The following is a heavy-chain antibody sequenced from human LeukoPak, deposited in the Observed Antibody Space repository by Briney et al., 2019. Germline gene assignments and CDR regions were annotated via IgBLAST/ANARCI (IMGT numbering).Heavy chain of an antibody. J-gene: IGHJ4*02. Sequence: TPSETLSLTCTVSDGSISSSSYYWGWIRQPPGKGLEWIGSIYYSGSTYYNPSLKSRVTISVDTSKNQFSLKLSSVTAADTAVYYCARRSPPIAAAGHHFDYWGQGTLVTVSS. CDR2: IYYSGST. CDR3: ARRSPPIAAAGHHFDY. D-gene: IGHD6-13*01. V-gene: IGHV4-39*01. CDR1: DGSISSSSYY.